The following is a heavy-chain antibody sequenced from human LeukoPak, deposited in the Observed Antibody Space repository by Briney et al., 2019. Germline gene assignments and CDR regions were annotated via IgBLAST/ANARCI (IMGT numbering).Heavy chain of an antibody. J-gene: IGHJ5*02. V-gene: IGHV1-69*13. CDR2: IIPSFGTA. D-gene: IGHD3-3*01. CDR1: GGTLSRFS. Sequence: SVKVSCKASGGTLSRFSISWVRQAPGQGLEYMGGIIPSFGTANYAQKFQGRVTITADESTGTAYMELRSLRSDDTAVYYCARGLEWLTRRHSWFDPWGQGTLVTVSS. CDR3: ARGLEWLTRRHSWFDP.